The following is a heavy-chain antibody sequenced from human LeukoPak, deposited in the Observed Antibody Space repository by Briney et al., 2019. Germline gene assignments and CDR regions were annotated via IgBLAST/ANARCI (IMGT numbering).Heavy chain of an antibody. CDR2: ISGSGGNT. CDR1: GFTFSSYA. J-gene: IGHJ4*02. D-gene: IGHD5-12*01. CDR3: AKPHLGGYDLFDY. Sequence: GGSLRLSCAASGFTFSSYAMSWVRQAPGKGLEWVSAISGSGGNTYYADSVKGRFTISRDNSKNTLYLQMNSLRAEDTAVYYCAKPHLGGYDLFDYWGQGTLVTVSS. V-gene: IGHV3-23*01.